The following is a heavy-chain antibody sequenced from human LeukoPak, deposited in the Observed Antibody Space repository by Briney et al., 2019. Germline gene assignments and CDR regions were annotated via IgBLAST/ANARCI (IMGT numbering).Heavy chain of an antibody. V-gene: IGHV6-1*01. CDR3: AREVGFTGITDAFDI. CDR1: GDSVSSNSGA. D-gene: IGHD1-7*01. Sequence: SQTLSLTCAISGDSVSSNSGAWNWIWQSPSRGLEWRGRTYYRSKWDDDYAVSVKSRITINPDTSKNQFSLQLNSVTPDDTAVYFCAREVGFTGITDAFDIWGQGTMVTVSS. CDR2: TYYRSKWDD. J-gene: IGHJ3*02.